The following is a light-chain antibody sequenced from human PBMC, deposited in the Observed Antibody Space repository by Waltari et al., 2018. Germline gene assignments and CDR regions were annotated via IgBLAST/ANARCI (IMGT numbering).Light chain of an antibody. V-gene: IGKV3-20*01. Sequence: SCRASQNIGNYLAGYQQKPGQAPRLLIYGASSRAAGIPDRFSGSGSGADFSLTISRLEPEDFAVYYCQHHVRLPATFGQGTKV. J-gene: IGKJ1*01. CDR2: GAS. CDR3: QHHVRLPAT. CDR1: QNIGNY.